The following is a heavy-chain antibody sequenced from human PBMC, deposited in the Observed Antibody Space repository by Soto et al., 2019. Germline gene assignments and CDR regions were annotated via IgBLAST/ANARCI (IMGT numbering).Heavy chain of an antibody. V-gene: IGHV3-23*01. D-gene: IGHD3-9*01. CDR1: GFTFSSYA. J-gene: IGHJ4*02. CDR3: AKVGRYFDWLLFGDFDY. CDR2: ISGSGGST. Sequence: EVQLLESGGGLVQPGGSLRLSCAASGFTFSSYAMSWVRQAPGKGLEWVSAISGSGGSTYYADSVKGRFTISRDNSKTTLYLQMTSLRAEDTAVYYCAKVGRYFDWLLFGDFDYWGQGTLVTVSS.